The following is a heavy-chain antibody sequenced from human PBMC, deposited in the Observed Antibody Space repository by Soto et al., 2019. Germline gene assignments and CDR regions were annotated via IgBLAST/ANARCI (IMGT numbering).Heavy chain of an antibody. CDR1: GFTFIDYA. Sequence: EVQLLESGGGLVQPGGSLRLSCTASGFTFIDYAMSWVRQAPGKRLEWVSLISGGGGTIQYADSVKGRFTISRDNSKNTVYLQMNSLRVEDTAVYFCAKALSHDSPFDYWGQGTLVTVSS. J-gene: IGHJ4*02. CDR3: AKALSHDSPFDY. V-gene: IGHV3-23*01. D-gene: IGHD1-1*01. CDR2: ISGGGGTI.